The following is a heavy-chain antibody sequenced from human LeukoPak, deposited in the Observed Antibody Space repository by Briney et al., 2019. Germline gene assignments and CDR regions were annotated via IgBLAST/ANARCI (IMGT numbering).Heavy chain of an antibody. Sequence: PSETLSLTCTVSGGSISSYYWSWIRQPPGKGLEWIGYIYYSGSTNYIPSLKSRVTISVDTSKNQFSLKLSSVTAADTAVYYRARVGAKDYYFDYWGQGTLVTVSS. J-gene: IGHJ4*02. D-gene: IGHD1-26*01. CDR1: GGSISSYY. CDR3: ARVGAKDYYFDY. V-gene: IGHV4-59*01. CDR2: IYYSGST.